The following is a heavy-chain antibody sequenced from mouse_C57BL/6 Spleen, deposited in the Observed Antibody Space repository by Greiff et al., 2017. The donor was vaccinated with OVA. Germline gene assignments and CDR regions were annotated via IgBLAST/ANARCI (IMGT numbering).Heavy chain of an antibody. CDR1: GFTFSSYT. D-gene: IGHD1-1*01. J-gene: IGHJ1*03. Sequence: EVNLVESGGGLVKPGGSLKLSCAASGFTFSSYTMSWVRQTPEKRLEWVATISGGGGNTYYPDSVKGRFTISRDNAKNTLYLQMSSLRSEDTALYYCARPLRSGYFDVWGTGTTVTVSS. CDR3: ARPLRSGYFDV. CDR2: ISGGGGNT. V-gene: IGHV5-9*01.